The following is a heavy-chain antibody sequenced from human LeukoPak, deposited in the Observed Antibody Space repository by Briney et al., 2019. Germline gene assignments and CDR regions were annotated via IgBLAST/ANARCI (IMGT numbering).Heavy chain of an antibody. CDR1: GYTFTGYY. CDR2: INPNSGGT. D-gene: IGHD3-10*01. CDR3: ARPRYYGSGSYYNADPRFDY. Sequence: ASVKDSCKASGYTFTGYYMHWVRQAPGQGLEWMGWINPNSGGTNYAQKFQGRVTMTRDTSISTAYMELSRLRSDDTAVYYCARPRYYGSGSYYNADPRFDYWGQGTLITVSS. V-gene: IGHV1-2*02. J-gene: IGHJ4*02.